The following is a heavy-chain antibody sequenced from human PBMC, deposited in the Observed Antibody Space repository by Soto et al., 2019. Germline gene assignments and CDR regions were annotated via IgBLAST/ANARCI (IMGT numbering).Heavy chain of an antibody. CDR1: GFTFSSYA. CDR2: ISGSGAAT. Sequence: EVQLLQSGGGLVQPGASLRLSCVASGFTFSSYAMSWVRQPPGKGLEWVSAISGSGAATYHADSVKGRFTISRDNSRNTLFLQMDSLRVEDTAIYYCAKGRTGDFDYWGQGTLVTVSS. J-gene: IGHJ4*02. CDR3: AKGRTGDFDY. V-gene: IGHV3-23*01. D-gene: IGHD3-16*01.